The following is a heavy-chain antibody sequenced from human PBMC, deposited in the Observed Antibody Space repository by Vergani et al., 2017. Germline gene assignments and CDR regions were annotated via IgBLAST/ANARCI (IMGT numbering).Heavy chain of an antibody. Sequence: VQLVESGGGVVQPGGSLRLSCAASGFTFNSYGMHWVRQAPGKGLGWIGRIRSKNDGGTADYAAPLKGRFTISRDDSKDSAFLLVNNLKTEDTAVYFCYTDYHDYWGQGTLVTVSS. CDR1: GFTFNSYG. J-gene: IGHJ4*02. CDR2: IRSKNDGGTA. V-gene: IGHV3-15*01. D-gene: IGHD2-2*02. CDR3: YTDYHDY.